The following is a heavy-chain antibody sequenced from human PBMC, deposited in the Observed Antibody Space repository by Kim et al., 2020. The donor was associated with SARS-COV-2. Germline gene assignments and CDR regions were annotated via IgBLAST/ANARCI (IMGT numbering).Heavy chain of an antibody. CDR1: GFTFSNAW. J-gene: IGHJ4*02. CDR3: TTETTVVTPGDY. V-gene: IGHV3-15*01. CDR2: IKSKTDGGTT. Sequence: GGSLRLSCAASGFTFSNAWMSWVRQAPGKGLEWVGRIKSKTDGGTTDYAAPVKGRFTISRDDSKNTLYLQMNSLKTEDTAVYYCTTETTVVTPGDYWGQGTLVTVSS. D-gene: IGHD4-17*01.